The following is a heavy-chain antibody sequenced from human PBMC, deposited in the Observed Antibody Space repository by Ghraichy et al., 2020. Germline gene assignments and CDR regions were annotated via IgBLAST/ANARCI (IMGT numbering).Heavy chain of an antibody. J-gene: IGHJ4*02. D-gene: IGHD3-10*01. CDR1: GFTFSSYA. Sequence: ESLNISCTASGFTFSSYAMTWVRQAPGKGLEWVSTISGSVGSTYYTDSVKGRFTISRDNSKNTLYLQMNSLRAEDTAVYYCAKRYSGSYYPNMAFDYWGQGTLVTVSS. CDR3: AKRYSGSYYPNMAFDY. V-gene: IGHV3-23*01. CDR2: ISGSVGST.